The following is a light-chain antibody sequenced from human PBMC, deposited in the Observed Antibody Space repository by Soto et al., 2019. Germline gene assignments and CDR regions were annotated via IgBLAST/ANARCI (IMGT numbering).Light chain of an antibody. CDR2: EVT. CDR3: GSYAGSHNVL. V-gene: IGLV2-8*01. Sequence: QSALTQPPSASGSPGQSVTISCTGTSSDVGGYNSVSWYQQHPGKAPKLMLYEVTKRPSGVPDRFSGLKSGNTASLTVSGLQAEDEPNYYCGSYAGSHNVLLGRGT. J-gene: IGLJ3*02. CDR1: SSDVGGYNS.